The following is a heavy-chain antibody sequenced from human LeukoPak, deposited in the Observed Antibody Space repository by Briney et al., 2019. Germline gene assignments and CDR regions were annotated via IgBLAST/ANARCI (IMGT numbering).Heavy chain of an antibody. V-gene: IGHV3-21*01. Sequence: GGSVRLSCAASGFTFSSYSMNWVRQAPGKGLEWVSSISSSSSYIYYADSVKGRFTISRDNAKNSLYLQMNSLRAEDTAVYYCARAGVAVAGTGFDYWGQGSLVTVSS. CDR2: ISSSSSYI. CDR1: GFTFSSYS. J-gene: IGHJ4*02. CDR3: ARAGVAVAGTGFDY. D-gene: IGHD6-19*01.